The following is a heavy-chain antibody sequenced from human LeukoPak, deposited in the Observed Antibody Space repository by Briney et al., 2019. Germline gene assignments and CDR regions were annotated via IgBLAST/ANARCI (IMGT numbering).Heavy chain of an antibody. V-gene: IGHV4-4*02. CDR3: ATYYDILSGYTFDY. D-gene: IGHD3-9*01. CDR1: GGSISRSNW. J-gene: IGHJ4*02. CDR2: IHDTGST. Sequence: SETLSLTCTVSGGSISRSNWWSWVRQPPGKGLEWIGKIHDTGSTNYNPPLKSGVTMSLDKSKNQFSLNLNSVTAADTAVYYCATYYDILSGYTFDYWGQGTLVAVSS.